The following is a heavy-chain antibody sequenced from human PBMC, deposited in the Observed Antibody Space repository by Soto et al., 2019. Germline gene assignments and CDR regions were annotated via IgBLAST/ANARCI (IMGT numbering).Heavy chain of an antibody. CDR2: ISYDGSNK. Sequence: PGGSLRLSCAASGFTFSSYAMHWVRQAPGKGLEWVAVISYDGSNKYYADSVKGRFTISRDNSKNTLYLQMNSLRAEDTAVYYCAKVGIAAAGISYFDYWGQGTLVTVSS. J-gene: IGHJ4*02. V-gene: IGHV3-30*04. CDR1: GFTFSSYA. D-gene: IGHD6-13*01. CDR3: AKVGIAAAGISYFDY.